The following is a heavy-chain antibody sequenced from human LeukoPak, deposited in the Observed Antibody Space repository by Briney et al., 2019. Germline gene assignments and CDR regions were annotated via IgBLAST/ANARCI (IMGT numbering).Heavy chain of an antibody. D-gene: IGHD6-13*01. J-gene: IGHJ4*02. CDR1: GGSISSYY. Sequence: SETLSLTCTVSGGSISSYYWSWIRQPPGKGLEWIGYIYYSGSTNYNPSLKSRVTISVETSKNQFSLKLSSATAADTAVYYCARHVRSAAAGTFDYWGQGTLVTVSS. CDR2: IYYSGST. V-gene: IGHV4-59*08. CDR3: ARHVRSAAAGTFDY.